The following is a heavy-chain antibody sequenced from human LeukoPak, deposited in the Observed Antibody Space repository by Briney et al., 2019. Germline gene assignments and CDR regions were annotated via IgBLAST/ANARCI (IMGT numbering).Heavy chain of an antibody. J-gene: IGHJ5*02. D-gene: IGHD3-3*01. CDR1: GGTFSSYG. Sequence: ASVKVSCKASGGTFSSYGISWVRQAPGQGLEWMGWISAYNGNTNYAQKLQGRVTMTTDTSTSTAYMELRSLRSDDTAVYYCARVAPRAQYYDFWSGKNWFDPWGQGTLVTVSS. V-gene: IGHV1-18*01. CDR3: ARVAPRAQYYDFWSGKNWFDP. CDR2: ISAYNGNT.